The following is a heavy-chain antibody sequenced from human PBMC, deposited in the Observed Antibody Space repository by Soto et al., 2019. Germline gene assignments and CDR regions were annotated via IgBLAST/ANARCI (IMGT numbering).Heavy chain of an antibody. J-gene: IGHJ4*02. V-gene: IGHV5-51*01. CDR1: GYSFTSFW. CDR2: INPVDSDT. D-gene: IGHD3-16*01. CDR3: ARGFVPPPSTPNFVC. Sequence: PGESLKISCQGFGYSFTSFWIGWVRQMPGKGLEWMGIINPVDSDTRYSPSFQGQVTISVDKSITTAYLQWSSLKASDTAMYYCARGFVPPPSTPNFVCLRLATLVTVSS.